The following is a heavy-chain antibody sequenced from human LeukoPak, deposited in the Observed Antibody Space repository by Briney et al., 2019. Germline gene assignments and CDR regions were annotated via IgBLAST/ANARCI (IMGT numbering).Heavy chain of an antibody. CDR3: TRAGYCTSTSCYVIGY. J-gene: IGHJ4*02. V-gene: IGHV4-4*02. CDR2: IFHSGSV. D-gene: IGHD2-2*01. CDR1: GDSISSSNW. Sequence: SETLSLTCAVSGDSISSSNWWSWVRQPPGKGLEWIGEIFHSGSVNYNPSLRSRVTISVDKSKNQFSLKLTSVTAADTAVYYCTRAGYCTSTSCYVIGYWGQGTLVTVSS.